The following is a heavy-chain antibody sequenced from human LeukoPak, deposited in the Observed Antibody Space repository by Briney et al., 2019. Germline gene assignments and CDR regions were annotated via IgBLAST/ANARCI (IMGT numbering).Heavy chain of an antibody. CDR3: ARGVVVPAAHYYYYGMDV. D-gene: IGHD2-2*01. Sequence: PSETLSLTCTVSGGSISSSSYYWGWIRQPPGKGLEWIGSIYYSGNTYYNPSLKSRVTISVDTSKNQFSLKLSSVTAEDTAVYYCARGVVVPAAHYYYYGMDVWGQGTTVTVSS. CDR2: IYYSGNT. CDR1: GGSISSSSYY. J-gene: IGHJ6*02. V-gene: IGHV4-39*07.